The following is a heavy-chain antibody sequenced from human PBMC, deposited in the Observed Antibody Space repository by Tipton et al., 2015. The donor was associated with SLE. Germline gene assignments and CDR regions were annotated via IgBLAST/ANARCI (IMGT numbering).Heavy chain of an antibody. J-gene: IGHJ5*02. CDR1: GDSIGSGGNY. CDR3: ARGGPSSKWLDP. CDR2: IYDSGTT. Sequence: LRLSCTVSGDSIGSGGNYWSWIRQHPGKGLEWIGYIYDSGTTYYNPSLESRLTISVGTSKKQFSLRLNSVTAADTAVYYCARGGPSSKWLDPWGRGTQVTVSS. V-gene: IGHV4-31*02. D-gene: IGHD6-6*01.